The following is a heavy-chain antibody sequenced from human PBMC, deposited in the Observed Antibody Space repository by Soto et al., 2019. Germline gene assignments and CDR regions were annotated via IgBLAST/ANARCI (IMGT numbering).Heavy chain of an antibody. V-gene: IGHV4-59*01. CDR1: GGSISSYY. Sequence: SETLSLTCTVSGGSISSYYWSWIRQPPGKGLEWIGYIYYSGSTNYNPSLKSRVTISVDTSKNQFSLKLSSVTAADTAVYYCARGPTATWIQLWELDYWGQGTLVTSPQ. D-gene: IGHD5-18*01. CDR2: IYYSGST. J-gene: IGHJ4*02. CDR3: ARGPTATWIQLWELDY.